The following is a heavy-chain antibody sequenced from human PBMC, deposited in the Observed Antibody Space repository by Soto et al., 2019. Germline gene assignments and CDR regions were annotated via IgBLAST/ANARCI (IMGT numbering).Heavy chain of an antibody. Sequence: GSLRLSCAASGFTFSSYSMNWVRQAPGKGLEWVSSISSSSSYIYYADSVKGRFTISRDNAKNSLYLQMNSLRAEDTAVYYCARWQFYDSSGYYNYPYDYWGQGTLVTVSS. CDR3: ARWQFYDSSGYYNYPYDY. V-gene: IGHV3-21*01. CDR1: GFTFSSYS. D-gene: IGHD3-22*01. CDR2: ISSSSSYI. J-gene: IGHJ4*02.